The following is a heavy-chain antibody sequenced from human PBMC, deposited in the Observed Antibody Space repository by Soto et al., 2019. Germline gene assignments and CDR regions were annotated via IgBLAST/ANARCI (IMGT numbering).Heavy chain of an antibody. V-gene: IGHV3-30-3*01. J-gene: IGHJ4*02. CDR3: ARDRDTYACLPLWPIDY. D-gene: IGHD5-18*01. CDR1: GFTCSSYS. CDR2: ISYDGSNK. Sequence: LGLCCAAPGFTCSSYSMPCVGLAPGKGLAWVAVISYDGSNKYYADSVKGRFIISRDNSKNTMCLQMNSLRAEDTAVYYCARDRDTYACLPLWPIDYWCQGPFGTVSS.